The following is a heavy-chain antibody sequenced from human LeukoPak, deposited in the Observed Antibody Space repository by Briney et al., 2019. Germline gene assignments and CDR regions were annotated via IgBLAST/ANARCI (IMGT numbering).Heavy chain of an antibody. CDR3: GREYYYDSSGRTNWFDP. CDR2: IYYSGST. Sequence: SSETLSLTCTVSGGSISSYYWSWIRQPPGKGLEWIGYIYYSGSTNYNPSLKSRVTISVDTSKNQFSLKLSSVTAADTAVYYCGREYYYDSSGRTNWFDPWGQGTLVTVSS. J-gene: IGHJ5*02. CDR1: GGSISSYY. V-gene: IGHV4-59*01. D-gene: IGHD3-22*01.